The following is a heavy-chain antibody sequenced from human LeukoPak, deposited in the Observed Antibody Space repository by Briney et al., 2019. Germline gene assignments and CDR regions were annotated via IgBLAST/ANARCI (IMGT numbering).Heavy chain of an antibody. V-gene: IGHV1-18*01. CDR2: ISTYNGNT. CDR3: AKAVVVARGLMAYFDY. D-gene: IGHD3-10*01. Sequence: ASVKVSCKASGYTFTSYSINWVRQAPGQGLEWMGWISTYNGNTNYAQKLQGRVTMNTDTSTSTAYMGLRSLGSDDTAVYYCAKAVVVARGLMAYFDYWGQGTLVTVSS. J-gene: IGHJ4*02. CDR1: GYTFTSYS.